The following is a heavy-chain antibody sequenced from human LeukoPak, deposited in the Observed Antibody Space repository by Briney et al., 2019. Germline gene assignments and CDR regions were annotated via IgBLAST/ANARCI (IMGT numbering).Heavy chain of an antibody. CDR1: GFTFSSYA. CDR2: ISGSGGST. D-gene: IGHD3-10*01. V-gene: IGHV3-23*01. J-gene: IGHJ6*03. CDR3: AKESGGSLYYYYYYMDV. Sequence: TGGSLRLSCAASGFTFSSYAMSWVRQAPGKGLEWVSAISGSGGSTYYADSVKGRFTISRDNSKNTLYLQMNSLRAEDTAVYYCAKESGGSLYYYYYYMDVWGKGTTVTVSS.